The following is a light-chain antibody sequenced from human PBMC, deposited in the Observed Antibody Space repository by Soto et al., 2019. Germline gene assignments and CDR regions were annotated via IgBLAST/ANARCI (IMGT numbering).Light chain of an antibody. CDR3: QQYGGSPPAT. V-gene: IGKV3-20*01. Sequence: EIVLPQSPGTLSLSPGESAPLSGRARQTVTRNYLAWHQQKPGQTPRLLVYGASSRATGIPDRFSGSGSGTDFTLTISRLEPEDLAVYYCQQYGGSPPATVGQGTKVDIK. J-gene: IGKJ1*01. CDR2: GAS. CDR1: QTVTRNY.